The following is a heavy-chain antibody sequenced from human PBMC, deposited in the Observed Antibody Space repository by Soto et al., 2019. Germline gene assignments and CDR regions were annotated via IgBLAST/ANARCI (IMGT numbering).Heavy chain of an antibody. D-gene: IGHD3-10*01. Sequence: PGESLKISCKGSGYSFTSYWISWVRQMPGKGLEWMGRIDPSDSYTNYSPSFQGHVTISADKSISTAYLQWSSLKASDTAMYYCARPSAGLGFGELLGHGMDLWGQGNTVIVAS. CDR3: ARPSAGLGFGELLGHGMDL. J-gene: IGHJ6*02. CDR2: IDPSDSYT. V-gene: IGHV5-10-1*01. CDR1: GYSFTSYW.